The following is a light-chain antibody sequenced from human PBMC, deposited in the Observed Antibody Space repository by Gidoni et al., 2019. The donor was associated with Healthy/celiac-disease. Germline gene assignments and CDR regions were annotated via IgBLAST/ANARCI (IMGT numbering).Light chain of an antibody. J-gene: IGLJ2*01. V-gene: IGLV2-14*03. CDR2: DVS. CDR1: SRDVGGYNY. Sequence: QSALTQPASVSGSPGQSITISCTGTSRDVGGYNYVSWYQEHPGKAPKLWIYDVSNRPSGVSNRFSGSKSGNTASLTISGLQAEDEADYYCSSYTSSSVVFGGGTKPSVL. CDR3: SSYTSSSVV.